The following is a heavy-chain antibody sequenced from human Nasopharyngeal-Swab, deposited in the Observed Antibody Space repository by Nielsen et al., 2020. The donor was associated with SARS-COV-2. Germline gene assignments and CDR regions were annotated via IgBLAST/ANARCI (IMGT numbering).Heavy chain of an antibody. CDR3: AKEGATGWFDP. Sequence: SRTVSGVSITSQYWSWIRQPPGKGLEWIGYISHNSGTSYSPSLKSRVSMFLDTSKNQFSLRLRSLNAADTAVYYCAKEGATGWFDPWGQGTLVTVFS. CDR1: GVSITSQY. CDR2: ISHNSGT. J-gene: IGHJ5*02. V-gene: IGHV4-59*11.